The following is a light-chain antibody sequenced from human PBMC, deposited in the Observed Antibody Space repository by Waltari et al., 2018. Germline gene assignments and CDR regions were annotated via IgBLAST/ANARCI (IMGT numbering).Light chain of an antibody. J-gene: IGLJ2*01. CDR3: SSYASGNTL. V-gene: IGLV2-14*03. Sequence: QSPLTQPASVSGSPGQSITITCTGTSSDIGGSTYVSWYQQHPGKAPRLMIYDVSDRPSGVSNRFSGSKSGNTASLTISGLQAEDEADYYCSSYASGNTLFGGGTKLTVL. CDR1: SSDIGGSTY. CDR2: DVS.